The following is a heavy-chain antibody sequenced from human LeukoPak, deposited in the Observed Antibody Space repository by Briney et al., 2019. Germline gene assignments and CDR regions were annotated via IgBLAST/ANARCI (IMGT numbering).Heavy chain of an antibody. J-gene: IGHJ3*02. V-gene: IGHV3-23*01. D-gene: IGHD3-10*01. CDR3: ARCYGSGSYVRNPAFDI. CDR1: GFTFSSYA. Sequence: GGSLRLSCAASGFTFSSYAMSWVRQAPGKGLEWVSGMSGNGGTTYYADSVKGRFTISRDNSKNTLYLQMNNLRAEDTAVYYCARCYGSGSYVRNPAFDIWGQGTMVTVSS. CDR2: MSGNGGTT.